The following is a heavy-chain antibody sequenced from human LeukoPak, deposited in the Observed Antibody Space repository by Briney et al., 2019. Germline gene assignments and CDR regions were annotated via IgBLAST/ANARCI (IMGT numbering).Heavy chain of an antibody. D-gene: IGHD1-1*01. CDR2: IGRTGDI. J-gene: IGHJ3*01. CDR1: GFTFSNYA. Sequence: PGGSLRLSCAASGFTFSNYAMTWVRQAPGKGLEWVSVIGRTGDIFYADSVMGRFTISRDNSKNTLYLQMNSLRAEDTAVYYCAKYQLLNNNYWRDAFDFWGQGTMVTVSS. CDR3: AKYQLLNNNYWRDAFDF. V-gene: IGHV3-23*01.